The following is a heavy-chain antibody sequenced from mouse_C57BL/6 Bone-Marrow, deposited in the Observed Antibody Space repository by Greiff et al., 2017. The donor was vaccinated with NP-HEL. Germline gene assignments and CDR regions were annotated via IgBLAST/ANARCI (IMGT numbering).Heavy chain of an antibody. D-gene: IGHD3-1*01. Sequence: EVQGVESGGGLVKPGGSLKLSCAASGFTFSSYTMSWVRQTPEKRLEWVATISGGGGNTYYPDSVKGRFTISRDNAKNTLYLQMSSLRSEDTALYYCARHVRSSSGWFAYWGQGTLVTVSA. J-gene: IGHJ3*01. CDR1: GFTFSSYT. V-gene: IGHV5-9*01. CDR3: ARHVRSSSGWFAY. CDR2: ISGGGGNT.